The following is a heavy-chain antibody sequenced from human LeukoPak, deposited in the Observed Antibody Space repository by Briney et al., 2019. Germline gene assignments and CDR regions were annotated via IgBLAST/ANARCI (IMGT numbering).Heavy chain of an antibody. Sequence: PGGSLSLSCAASGFAFGSYAMSWVRQAPGKGLEWVSAISGSGGITYYADSVKGRITISRDTPKNTLFLQMSSLRAEATALYYCSVFTCGGLMAKDLWGQGPLVTVSS. D-gene: IGHD3-16*01. CDR2: ISGSGGIT. CDR1: GFAFGSYA. J-gene: IGHJ5*02. CDR3: SVFTCGGLMAKDL. V-gene: IGHV3-23*01.